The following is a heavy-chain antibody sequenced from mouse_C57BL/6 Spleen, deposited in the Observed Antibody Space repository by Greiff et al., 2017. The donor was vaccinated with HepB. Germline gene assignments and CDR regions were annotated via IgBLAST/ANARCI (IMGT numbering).Heavy chain of an antibody. CDR2: IDPETGGT. CDR3: TRLTTVVAPYAMDY. Sequence: VQLQESGAELVRPGASVTLSCKASGYTFTDYEMHWVKQTPVHGLEWIGAIDPETGGTAYSQKFKGKAILTADKSSSTAYMELRSLTSEDSAVYYCTRLTTVVAPYAMDYWGQGTSVTVSS. V-gene: IGHV1-15*01. CDR1: GYTFTDYE. D-gene: IGHD1-1*01. J-gene: IGHJ4*01.